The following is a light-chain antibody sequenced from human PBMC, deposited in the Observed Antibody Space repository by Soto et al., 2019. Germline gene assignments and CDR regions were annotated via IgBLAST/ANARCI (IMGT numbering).Light chain of an antibody. CDR2: GAY. J-gene: IGKJ4*01. CDR3: QHYDGSPLT. Sequence: EVVLTRSPGTLSLSPGERGTLSCRASQSVNSAHLVWYQQKPGQAPRLLIYGAYSRATGIPDRFSGSGSGTDFTLTISGLEPEDSAVYYCQHYDGSPLTFGGGTKVELK. V-gene: IGKV3-20*01. CDR1: QSVNSAH.